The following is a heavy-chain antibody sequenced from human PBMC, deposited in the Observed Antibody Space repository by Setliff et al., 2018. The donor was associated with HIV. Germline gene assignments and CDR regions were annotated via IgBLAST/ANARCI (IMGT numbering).Heavy chain of an antibody. D-gene: IGHD2-2*01. CDR1: NYTLINYG. Sequence: ASVKVSCKASNYTLINYGVSWVRQAPGQGLEWMGWIGSYSGYTIYAQKFQDRPTMTTDTSTTTASMELRSLRPDDTAVYYCVRGHCNSDKCWYTWFDPWGQGTLVTVSS. J-gene: IGHJ5*02. CDR2: IGSYSGYT. V-gene: IGHV1-18*01. CDR3: VRGHCNSDKCWYTWFDP.